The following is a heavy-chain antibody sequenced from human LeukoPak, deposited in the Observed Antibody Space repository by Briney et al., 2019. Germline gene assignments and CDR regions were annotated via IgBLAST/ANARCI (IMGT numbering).Heavy chain of an antibody. CDR3: AKAVDNYYDSSGPYYFDY. CDR2: ISSSSYI. Sequence: GGSLRLSCAASGFTFSSYSMNWVRQAPGKGLEWVSSISSSSYIYYADSVKGRFTISRDNAKNSLYLQMNSLRAEDTAVYYWAKAVDNYYDSSGPYYFDYWGQGTLVTVSS. D-gene: IGHD3-22*01. CDR1: GFTFSSYS. J-gene: IGHJ4*02. V-gene: IGHV3-21*04.